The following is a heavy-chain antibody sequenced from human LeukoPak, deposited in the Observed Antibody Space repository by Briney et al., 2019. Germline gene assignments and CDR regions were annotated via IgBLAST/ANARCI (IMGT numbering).Heavy chain of an antibody. D-gene: IGHD3-22*01. CDR3: TKYYYDSSGFYYHYDY. V-gene: IGHV3-15*01. CDR1: GFTLSNAW. Sequence: GGSLRLSCAASGFTLSNAWMSWVRQAPGKGLEWVGRIRGKTEGGTTEYAAPVKGRFTISRDDTKNTLYLQMYSLKTEDTAVYYCTKYYYDSSGFYYHYDYWGQGTLVTVSS. J-gene: IGHJ4*02. CDR2: IRGKTEGGTT.